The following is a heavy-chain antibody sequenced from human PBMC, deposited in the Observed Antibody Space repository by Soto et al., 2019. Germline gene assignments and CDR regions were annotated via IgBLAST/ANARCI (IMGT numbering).Heavy chain of an antibody. D-gene: IGHD2-2*01. V-gene: IGHV4-28*01. J-gene: IGHJ6*02. CDR2: IYDSGST. CDR1: GYSISSSNW. Sequence: QVQLQESGPGLVKPSDNLSHTCAVSGYSISSSNWWGWIRQPPGKGLEWIGYIYDSGSTYYNPSLMNRVTLSVDTSKNRYSQKLSSVNGLDTAVYYRARNSNYYGMHVWGQGTTVPVSS. CDR3: ARNSNYYGMHV.